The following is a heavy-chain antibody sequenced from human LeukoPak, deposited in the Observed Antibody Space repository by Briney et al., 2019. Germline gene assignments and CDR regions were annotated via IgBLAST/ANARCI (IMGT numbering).Heavy chain of an antibody. CDR3: ARHVSDEGITIFGVVTDFDY. Sequence: SETLSLTCTVSGGSISSYYWSWIRQPPGKGLEWIGYIYYSGSTNYNPSLKSRVTISVDTSKNQFSLKLSSVTAADTAVYYCARHVSDEGITIFGVVTDFDYWGQGTLVTVSS. V-gene: IGHV4-59*01. D-gene: IGHD3-3*01. CDR1: GGSISSYY. CDR2: IYYSGST. J-gene: IGHJ4*02.